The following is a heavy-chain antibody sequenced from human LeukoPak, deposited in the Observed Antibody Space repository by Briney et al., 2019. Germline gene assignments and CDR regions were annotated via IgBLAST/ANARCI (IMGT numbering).Heavy chain of an antibody. CDR3: ARYCSSTSCYAGRHLDY. V-gene: IGHV1-18*01. CDR1: GYTFTSYG. Sequence: ASVKVSCKASGYTFTSYGISWVRQAPGQGLEWMGWISAYNGNTNYAQKLQGRVTMTTDTSTSTAYMELSSLRSDDTAVYYCARYCSSTSCYAGRHLDYWGQGTLVTVSS. D-gene: IGHD2-2*01. J-gene: IGHJ4*02. CDR2: ISAYNGNT.